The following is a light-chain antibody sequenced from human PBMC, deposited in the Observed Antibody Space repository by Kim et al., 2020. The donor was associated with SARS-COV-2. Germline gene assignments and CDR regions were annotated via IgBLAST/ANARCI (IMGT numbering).Light chain of an antibody. Sequence: PGGTVTLTCGSSTGAVTSGHYHYWFQQKPGQATRTLIYDTSNKHSWTPARFSGSLLGGKAALTLSGAQPEDEAEYYCLLSYSGARVFGGGTKLTVL. CDR1: TGAVTSGHY. V-gene: IGLV7-46*01. J-gene: IGLJ3*02. CDR2: DTS. CDR3: LLSYSGARV.